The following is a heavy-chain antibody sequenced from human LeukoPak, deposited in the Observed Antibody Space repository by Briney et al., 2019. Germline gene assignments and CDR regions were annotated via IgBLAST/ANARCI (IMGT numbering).Heavy chain of an antibody. Sequence: SQTLSLTCSVSGVSISSGDYYWSWIRQPPGKGLEWIGYIYYTGNTFYNPSLQSRVSISRDTSKNQFSLKLNSVTAADTAIYYCARELGVVGYDHDSGTYNSWYFDLWGRGTLVTVSS. CDR3: ARELGVVGYDHDSGTYNSWYFDL. V-gene: IGHV4-30-4*01. CDR1: GVSISSGDYY. CDR2: IYYTGNT. D-gene: IGHD3-22*01. J-gene: IGHJ2*01.